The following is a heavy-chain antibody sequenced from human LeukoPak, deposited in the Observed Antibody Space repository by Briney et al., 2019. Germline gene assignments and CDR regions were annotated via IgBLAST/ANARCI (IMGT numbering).Heavy chain of an antibody. CDR1: GGSISSSNW. V-gene: IGHV4-4*02. CDR2: IYHSGST. Sequence: SGTLSLTCAVSGGSISSSNWWSWVRQPPGKGLEWIGEIYHSGSTNYNPSLKSRVTISVDKSKNQFSLKLSSVTAADTAVYYCARNYGSGSFYYYYYMDVWGKGTTVTISS. D-gene: IGHD3-10*01. CDR3: ARNYGSGSFYYYYYMDV. J-gene: IGHJ6*03.